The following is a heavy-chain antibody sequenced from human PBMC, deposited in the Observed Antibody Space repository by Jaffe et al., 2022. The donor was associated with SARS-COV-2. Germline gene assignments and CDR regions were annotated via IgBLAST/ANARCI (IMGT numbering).Heavy chain of an antibody. CDR2: INHSGST. CDR1: GGSFSGYY. V-gene: IGHV4-34*01. J-gene: IGHJ4*02. CDR3: ARVMITFGGVIVKDYFDY. Sequence: QVQLQQWGAGLLKPSETLSLTCAVYGGSFSGYYWSWIRQPPGKGLEWIGEINHSGSTNYNPSLKSRVTISVDTSKNQFSLKLSSVTAADTAVYYCARVMITFGGVIVKDYFDYWGQGTLVTVSS. D-gene: IGHD3-16*02.